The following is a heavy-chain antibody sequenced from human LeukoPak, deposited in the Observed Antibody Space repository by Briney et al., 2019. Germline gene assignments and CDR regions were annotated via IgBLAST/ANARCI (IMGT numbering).Heavy chain of an antibody. Sequence: SETLSLTCAVYGGSFSGYYWSWIRQPPGKGLEWIGEINHSGSTNYNPSLKSRVTISVDTSKNQFSLKLSSVTAADTAVYYCARASIVVEYYFDYWGQGTLVTVSS. CDR1: GGSFSGYY. V-gene: IGHV4-34*01. D-gene: IGHD2-15*01. CDR3: ARASIVVEYYFDY. CDR2: INHSGST. J-gene: IGHJ4*02.